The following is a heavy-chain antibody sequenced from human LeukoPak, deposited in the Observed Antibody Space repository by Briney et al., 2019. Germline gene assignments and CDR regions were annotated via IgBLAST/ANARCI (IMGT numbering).Heavy chain of an antibody. CDR1: GYTFTSYD. CDR2: MNPNSGNT. Sequence: ASVKVSCKASGYTFTSYDINWVRQATGQGLEWMGWMNPNSGNTGYAQKFQGRVTMTRNTSISTAYMELSRLRSDDTAVYYCARDIVVVPAYYYYMDVWGKGTTVTVSS. D-gene: IGHD2-2*01. V-gene: IGHV1-8*01. CDR3: ARDIVVVPAYYYYMDV. J-gene: IGHJ6*03.